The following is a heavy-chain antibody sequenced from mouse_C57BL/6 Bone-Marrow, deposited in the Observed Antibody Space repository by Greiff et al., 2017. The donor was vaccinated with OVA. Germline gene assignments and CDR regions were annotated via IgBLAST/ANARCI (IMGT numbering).Heavy chain of an antibody. CDR1: GSNIKADY. J-gene: IGHJ1*03. CDR2: FDPENGDT. Sequence: VQLQQSGAELVRPGASVKLSCTASGSNIKADYMHWVKQRPEQGLEWIGWFDPENGDTEYASKFPGKATLTADTSSNTAYLQLSGVTAEDTAVYCCATDGSSYSEVDVWGTGTTVTVSS. D-gene: IGHD1-1*01. CDR3: ATDGSSYSEVDV. V-gene: IGHV14-4*01.